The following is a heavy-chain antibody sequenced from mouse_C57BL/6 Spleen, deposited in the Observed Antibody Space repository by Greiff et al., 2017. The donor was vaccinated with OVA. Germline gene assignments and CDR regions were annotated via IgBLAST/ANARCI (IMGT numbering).Heavy chain of an antibody. CDR1: GYTFTSYW. CDR3: ARLFFPAY. V-gene: IGHV1-69*01. CDR2: IDPSDSYT. J-gene: IGHJ3*01. Sequence: VQLQQPGAELVMPGASVKLSCKASGYTFTSYWMHWVKQRPGQGLEWIGEIDPSDSYTNYTQKFKGKSTLTVDKSSSTAYMQLSSLTSEDSAVYYCARLFFPAYWGQGTLVTVSA.